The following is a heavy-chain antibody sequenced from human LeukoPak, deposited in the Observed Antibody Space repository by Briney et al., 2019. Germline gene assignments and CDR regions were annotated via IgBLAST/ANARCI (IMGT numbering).Heavy chain of an antibody. Sequence: SETLSLTCTVSGGSISSSSYYWGWIRQPPGKGLEWIGSIYYSGSTYYNPSLKSRVTISVDTSKNQFSLKLSSVTAADTAVYCCAGQYSSSSDAFDIWGQGTMVTVSS. D-gene: IGHD6-13*01. CDR1: GGSISSSSYY. V-gene: IGHV4-39*01. J-gene: IGHJ3*02. CDR3: AGQYSSSSDAFDI. CDR2: IYYSGST.